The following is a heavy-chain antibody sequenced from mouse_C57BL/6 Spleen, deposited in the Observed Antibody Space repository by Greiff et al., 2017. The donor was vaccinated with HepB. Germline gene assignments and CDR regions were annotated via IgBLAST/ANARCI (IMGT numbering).Heavy chain of an antibody. J-gene: IGHJ1*03. V-gene: IGHV5-9*01. Sequence: EVMLVESGGGLVKPGGSLKLSCAASGFTFSSYTMSWVRQTPEKRLEWVATISGGGGNTYYPDSVKGRFTISRDNAKNTLYLQMSSLRSEDTALYYCARQSHYYGSSTEYFDVWGTGTTVTVSS. CDR1: GFTFSSYT. D-gene: IGHD1-1*01. CDR3: ARQSHYYGSSTEYFDV. CDR2: ISGGGGNT.